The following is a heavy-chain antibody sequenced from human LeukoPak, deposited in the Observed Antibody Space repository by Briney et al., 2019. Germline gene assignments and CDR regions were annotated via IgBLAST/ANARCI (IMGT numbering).Heavy chain of an antibody. Sequence: GGSLRLSCAASGFTFSSHWMPWVRHVPGKGVVWVSLINSDGSITTYADSVKGRFTISRDNAKNTLFLQMNSLRAEDTAVYFCARDHRNYMFDYWGQGILVTVSS. CDR1: GFTFSSHW. V-gene: IGHV3-74*01. D-gene: IGHD5-24*01. J-gene: IGHJ4*02. CDR2: INSDGSIT. CDR3: ARDHRNYMFDY.